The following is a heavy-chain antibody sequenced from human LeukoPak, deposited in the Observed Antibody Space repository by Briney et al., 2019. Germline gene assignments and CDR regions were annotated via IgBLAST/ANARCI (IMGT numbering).Heavy chain of an antibody. J-gene: IGHJ6*03. CDR2: ISWDGGTI. CDR1: GFNFDDYT. D-gene: IGHD3-22*01. CDR3: AKMAVENYYDSSDYSNYYMDA. V-gene: IGHV3-43*01. Sequence: GGSLRLSCAASGFNFDDYTMHWLRQPPGKGLQWVSLISWDGGTIYYADSVKGRLTISRGNSKEVLYLQMDSLTTDDTALYYCAKMAVENYYDSSDYSNYYMDAWGKGTTVIVS.